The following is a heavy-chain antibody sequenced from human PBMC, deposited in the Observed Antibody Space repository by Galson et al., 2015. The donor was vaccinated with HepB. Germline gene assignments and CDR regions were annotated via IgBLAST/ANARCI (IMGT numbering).Heavy chain of an antibody. Sequence: SLRLSCAASGFTVSSFDMSWVRQAPGKGLEWVSSVYGGVSSTYYDDSVKGRITIGRDDSNNTLCLQLNRLRAEDTAVYYCAKRSCTSGSCFFFYYWGQGTVVTVSS. CDR1: GFTVSSFD. V-gene: IGHV3-23*01. J-gene: IGHJ4*02. D-gene: IGHD2-15*01. CDR2: VYGGVSST. CDR3: AKRSCTSGSCFFFYY.